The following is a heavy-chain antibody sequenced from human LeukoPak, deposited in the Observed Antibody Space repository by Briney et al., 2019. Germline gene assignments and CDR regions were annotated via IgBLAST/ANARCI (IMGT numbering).Heavy chain of an antibody. D-gene: IGHD3-3*01. CDR2: IYYSGST. J-gene: IGHJ4*02. V-gene: IGHV4-59*01. CDR3: TRGMRNKIFGVVIELFDY. Sequence: PSETLSLTCTVSGGSISSYYWSWIRQPPGKGLEWIGYIYYSGSTNYNPSLKSRVTISVDTSKKQFSLRLSSVTVADTAVHSCTRGMRNKIFGVVIELFDYWGQGTLVTVSS. CDR1: GGSISSYY.